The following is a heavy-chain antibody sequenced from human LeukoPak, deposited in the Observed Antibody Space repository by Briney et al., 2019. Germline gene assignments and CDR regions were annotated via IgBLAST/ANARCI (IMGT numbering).Heavy chain of an antibody. D-gene: IGHD1-26*01. CDR2: MSVSGGGT. CDR3: ARRGIVLGAAPVLKYSFDY. CDR1: GFTFSSYA. Sequence: GGSLRLSCAASGFTFSSYAMSWVRQAQGKGLEWDSSMSVSGGGTYYADSVKGRFTISRDNSKNTLYLQMNSLSAEDTAVYYCARRGIVLGAAPVLKYSFDYWGQGTLVTVSS. J-gene: IGHJ4*02. V-gene: IGHV3-23*01.